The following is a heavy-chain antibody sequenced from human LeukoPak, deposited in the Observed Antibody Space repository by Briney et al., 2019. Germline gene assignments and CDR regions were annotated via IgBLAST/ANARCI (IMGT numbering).Heavy chain of an antibody. CDR1: GYSFTSYW. CDR2: MYPGDSDT. D-gene: IGHD3-22*01. J-gene: IGHJ3*02. Sequence: GESLKISCKASGYSFTSYWIGWVRQMPGKGLEWMGIMYPGDSDTRYSPSFQGQVTISADKSISTAYLQWSSLKASDTAMYHCARDYYDSSGYSRDAFDIWGQGTMVTVSS. CDR3: ARDYYDSSGYSRDAFDI. V-gene: IGHV5-51*01.